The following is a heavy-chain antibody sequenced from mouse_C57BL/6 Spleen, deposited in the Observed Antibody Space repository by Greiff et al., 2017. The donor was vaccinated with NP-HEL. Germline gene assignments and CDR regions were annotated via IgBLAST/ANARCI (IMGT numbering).Heavy chain of an antibody. CDR1: GYAFSSYW. D-gene: IGHD2-4*01. V-gene: IGHV1-80*01. CDR2: IYPGDGDT. CDR3: ARRYDYDRGVYYYAMDY. Sequence: VKLMESGAELVKPGASVKISCKASGYAFSSYWMNWVKQRPGKGLEWIGQIYPGDGDTNYNGKFKGKATLTADKSSSTAYMQLSSLTSEDSAVYFCARRYDYDRGVYYYAMDYWGQGTSVTVSS. J-gene: IGHJ4*01.